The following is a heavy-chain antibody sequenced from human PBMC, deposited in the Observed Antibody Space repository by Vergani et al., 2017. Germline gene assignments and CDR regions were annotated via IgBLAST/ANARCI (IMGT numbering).Heavy chain of an antibody. CDR2: IYPGDSDT. J-gene: IGHJ4*02. V-gene: IGHV5-51*01. Sequence: EVQLVQSGAEVKKPGESLKISCKGSGYSFTSYWIGWVRQMPGKGLEWMGIIYPGDSDTGYSPSFQGQVTISADKSISTAYLQWSSLKASDTAMYYCARRGYCSSTSCSKGGVDYWGQGTLVTVSS. CDR3: ARRGYCSSTSCSKGGVDY. D-gene: IGHD2-2*01. CDR1: GYSFTSYW.